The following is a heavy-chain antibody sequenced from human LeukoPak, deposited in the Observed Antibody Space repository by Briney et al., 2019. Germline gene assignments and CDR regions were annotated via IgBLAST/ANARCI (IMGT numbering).Heavy chain of an antibody. D-gene: IGHD3-10*01. Sequence: QAGGSLRLSCAASGFTFSSYSMNWVRQAPGKGLEWVSVIYSGGSTYYADSVKGRFTISRDNSKNTLYLQMNSLRAEDTAVYYCARVSYYYGSGSYYYGMDVWGQGTTVTVSS. J-gene: IGHJ6*02. CDR2: IYSGGST. CDR1: GFTFSSYS. CDR3: ARVSYYYGSGSYYYGMDV. V-gene: IGHV3-66*01.